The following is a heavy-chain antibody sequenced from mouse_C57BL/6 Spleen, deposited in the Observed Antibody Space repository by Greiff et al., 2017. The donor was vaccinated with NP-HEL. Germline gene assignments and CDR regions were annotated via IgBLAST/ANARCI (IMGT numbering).Heavy chain of an antibody. CDR1: GYTFTSYW. V-gene: IGHV1-72*01. J-gene: IGHJ3*01. D-gene: IGHD2-4*01. Sequence: QVQLQQPGAELVKPGASVKLSCKASGYTFTSYWMHWVKQRPGRGLEWIGRIDPNSGGTKYNEKFKSKATLTVDKPSSTAYVQLSSLTSEDSAVYYCARSCYEYPWFAYWGQGTLVTVSA. CDR2: IDPNSGGT. CDR3: ARSCYEYPWFAY.